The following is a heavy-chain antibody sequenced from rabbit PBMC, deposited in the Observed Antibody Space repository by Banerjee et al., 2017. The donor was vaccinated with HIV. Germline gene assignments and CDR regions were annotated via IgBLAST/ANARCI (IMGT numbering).Heavy chain of an antibody. D-gene: IGHD6-1*01. CDR2: INTGSRNA. CDR1: GFDLSSYCY. CDR3: ARRYASDAIYGYGGMDL. J-gene: IGHJ3*01. Sequence: QEQLEESGGGLVKPEGSLTLTCKASGFDLSSYCYMCWVRQAPGKGLEWIGCINTGSRNAYYASWVISRFTISKTSSTPVALHMTSLTAADTATYFCARRYASDAIYGYGGMDLWGQATLVT. V-gene: IGHV1S45*01.